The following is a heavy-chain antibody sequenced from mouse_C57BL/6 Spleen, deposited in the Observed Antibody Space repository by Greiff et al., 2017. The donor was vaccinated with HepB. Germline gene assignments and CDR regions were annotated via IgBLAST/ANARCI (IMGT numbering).Heavy chain of an antibody. Sequence: VQLQQSGPELVKPGASVKISCKASGYTFTDYYMNWVKQSHGKSLEWIGDINPNNGGTSYNQKFKGKATLTVDKSSSTAYMELRSLTSEDSAVYYCARERLAYWGQGTLVTVSA. CDR2: INPNNGGT. J-gene: IGHJ3*01. V-gene: IGHV1-26*01. CDR3: ARERLAY. CDR1: GYTFTDYY.